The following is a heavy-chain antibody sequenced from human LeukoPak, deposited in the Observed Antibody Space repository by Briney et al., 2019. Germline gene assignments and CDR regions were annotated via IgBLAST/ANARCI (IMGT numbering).Heavy chain of an antibody. D-gene: IGHD3-22*01. CDR2: INPSGGST. Sequence: ASVKVSCKASGYTFTSYYMHWVRQAPGQGFEWMGIINPSGGSTSYAQKFQGRVTMTRDTSASTVYMELSSLRAEDTAVYYCAKNGGSYDSSGYYIDYWGQGTLVTVSS. J-gene: IGHJ4*02. CDR1: GYTFTSYY. CDR3: AKNGGSYDSSGYYIDY. V-gene: IGHV1-46*01.